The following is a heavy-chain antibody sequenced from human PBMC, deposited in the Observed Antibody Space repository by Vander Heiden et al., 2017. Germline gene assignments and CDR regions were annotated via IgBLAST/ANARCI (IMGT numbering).Heavy chain of an antibody. Sequence: EVQLVESGGVVVQPGGSLRLSCPASGFTFDDYTMHWVRQAPGKGLEWVSLISWDGGSTYYADSVKGRVTISRDNSKNSLYLQMNSLRTEDTALYYCAKDIRDDYYDSSGSGFDYWGQGTLVTVSS. J-gene: IGHJ4*02. CDR1: GFTFDDYT. CDR2: ISWDGGST. D-gene: IGHD3-22*01. CDR3: AKDIRDDYYDSSGSGFDY. V-gene: IGHV3-43*01.